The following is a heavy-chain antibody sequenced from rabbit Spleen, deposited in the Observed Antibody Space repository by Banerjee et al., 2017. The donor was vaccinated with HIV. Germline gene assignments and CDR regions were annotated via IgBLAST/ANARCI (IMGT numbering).Heavy chain of an antibody. V-gene: IGHV1S47*01. CDR1: GFTISGSYW. CDR2: MHNNDGST. Sequence: QEQLVESRGGLVQPEGSLTLTCTASGFTISGSYWICWVRQAPGKGLEWIGCMHNNDGSTYYASWVNGRFSISRSTSLNTVDLKMTSLTAADTATYFCARGGVGGYGYFDLWGPGTLVTVS. CDR3: ARGGVGGYGYFDL. J-gene: IGHJ4*01. D-gene: IGHD6-1*01.